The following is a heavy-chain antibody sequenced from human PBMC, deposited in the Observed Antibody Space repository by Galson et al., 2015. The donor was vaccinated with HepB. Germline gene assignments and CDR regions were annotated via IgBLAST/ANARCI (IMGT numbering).Heavy chain of an antibody. D-gene: IGHD5-24*01. J-gene: IGHJ4*01. V-gene: IGHV3-72*01. CDR2: IRNRHNRYTT. CDR1: GFTFSAYY. Sequence: SLRLSCAASGFTFSAYYMHWVRQAPGKGLEWVGRIRNRHNRYTTHYGASVEVRFTISRNDAKGSVYRDMNILNIEDTDLDDCARAGDGYTAADFDFWGQGTLVSVSS. CDR3: ARAGDGYTAADFDF.